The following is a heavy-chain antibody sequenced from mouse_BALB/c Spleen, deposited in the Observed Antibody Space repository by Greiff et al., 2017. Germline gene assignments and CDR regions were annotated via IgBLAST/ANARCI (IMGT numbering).Heavy chain of an antibody. CDR3: ARGRKYGNYVAWFAY. Sequence: ESGPGLVKPSQSLSLTCSVTGYSITSGYYWNWIRQFPGNKLEWMGYISYDGSNNYNPSLKNRISITRDTSKNQFFLKLNSVTTEDTATYYCARGRKYGNYVAWFAYWGQGTLVTVSA. D-gene: IGHD2-10*02. CDR1: GYSITSGYY. CDR2: ISYDGSN. V-gene: IGHV3-6*02. J-gene: IGHJ3*01.